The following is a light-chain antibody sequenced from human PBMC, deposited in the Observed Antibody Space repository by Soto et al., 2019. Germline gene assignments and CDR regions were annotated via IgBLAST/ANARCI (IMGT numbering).Light chain of an antibody. CDR3: QQYGSSPET. CDR1: QSVSSSY. V-gene: IGKV3-20*01. J-gene: IGKJ1*01. Sequence: EIVLTQSPGTLSLSPGERATLSCRASQSVSSSYLAWYQQKPGQAPRLLIYGASSRATGIPDRFSGSVSGTDFTLTISRLEPEDFAVYYCQQYGSSPETFGQGTK. CDR2: GAS.